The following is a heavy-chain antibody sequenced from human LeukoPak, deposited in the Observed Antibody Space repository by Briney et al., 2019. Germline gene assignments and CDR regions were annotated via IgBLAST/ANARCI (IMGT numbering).Heavy chain of an antibody. CDR3: ARDGSFWSGFHAFDL. J-gene: IGHJ3*01. Sequence: GGSLRLSCAASGFTFSSYAMSWVRQAPGKGLEWVSAISGSGGSTYYADSVKGRFTISRDNAKKSLYLEMSSLRAEDTAVYYCARDGSFWSGFHAFDLWGQGTAVTVSS. V-gene: IGHV3-23*01. CDR2: ISGSGGST. D-gene: IGHD3-3*01. CDR1: GFTFSSYA.